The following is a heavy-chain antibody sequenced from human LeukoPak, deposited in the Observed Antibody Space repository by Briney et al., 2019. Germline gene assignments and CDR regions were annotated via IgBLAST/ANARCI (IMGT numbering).Heavy chain of an antibody. CDR2: INYSRRT. CDR1: GGSSSGFY. J-gene: IGHJ4*02. D-gene: IGHD6-19*01. Sequence: SETLSLTCAVYGGSSSGFYWNWIRQSPGKGLEWIGEINYSRRTNYNPSLKSRVTISVDTSKNQFSLKLSSVTAADTAVYYCARGPVAGFDYWGQGTLVTVSS. V-gene: IGHV4-34*01. CDR3: ARGPVAGFDY.